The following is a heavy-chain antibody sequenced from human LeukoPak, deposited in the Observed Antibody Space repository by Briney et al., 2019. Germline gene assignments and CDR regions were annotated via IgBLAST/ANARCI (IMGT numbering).Heavy chain of an antibody. J-gene: IGHJ6*03. D-gene: IGHD3-10*01. Sequence: ASVKVSCKASGYTFTSYYMHWVRQAPGQGLERMGIINPSGGSTSYAQKFQGRVTMTRDTSTSTVYMELSSLRSEDTAVYYCARGWAMVRGVTYYYYMDVWGKGTTVTISS. V-gene: IGHV1-46*01. CDR2: INPSGGST. CDR1: GYTFTSYY. CDR3: ARGWAMVRGVTYYYYMDV.